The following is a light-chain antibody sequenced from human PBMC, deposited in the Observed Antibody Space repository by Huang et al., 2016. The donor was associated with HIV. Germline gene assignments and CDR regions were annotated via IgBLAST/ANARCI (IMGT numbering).Light chain of an antibody. CDR3: QQRSNWPPIT. Sequence: EIVLTQSPATLSLSPGERATLSCRASQIVSNYLAWYQQKPGLAPRLLIYDASNRATGIPARVSGSGSGTDFTLTISSLEPEDFAIYYCQQRSNWPPITFGPGTKVDIK. J-gene: IGKJ3*01. V-gene: IGKV3-11*01. CDR2: DAS. CDR1: QIVSNY.